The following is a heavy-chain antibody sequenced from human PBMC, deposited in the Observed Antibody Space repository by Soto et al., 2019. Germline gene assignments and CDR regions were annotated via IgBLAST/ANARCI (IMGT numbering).Heavy chain of an antibody. J-gene: IGHJ4*02. CDR2: ISSSGSTA. CDR3: TRAAWFPYLSFY. D-gene: IGHD3-10*01. Sequence: GGSLRLSCGASGFTFSRFELHWVRQAPGKGLEWISYISSSGSTAYYASSVEGRFTISRDNANNSVYLQMDSLRAEDTALYYCTRAAWFPYLSFYWGQGALVTVSS. CDR1: GFTFSRFE. V-gene: IGHV3-48*03.